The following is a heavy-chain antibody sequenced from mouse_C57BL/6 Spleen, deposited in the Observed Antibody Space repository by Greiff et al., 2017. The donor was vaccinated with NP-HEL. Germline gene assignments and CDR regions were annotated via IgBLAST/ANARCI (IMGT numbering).Heavy chain of an antibody. Sequence: DVQLVESGGGLVQPGGSLSLSCAASGFTFTDYYMSWVRQPPGKALEWLGFIRNKANGYTTEYSASVKGRFTISRDNSQSILYLQMNALRAEDSATYYCARPPLYDGYYGYFDVWGTGTTVTVSS. CDR3: ARPPLYDGYYGYFDV. CDR1: GFTFTDYY. D-gene: IGHD2-3*01. V-gene: IGHV7-3*01. J-gene: IGHJ1*03. CDR2: IRNKANGYTT.